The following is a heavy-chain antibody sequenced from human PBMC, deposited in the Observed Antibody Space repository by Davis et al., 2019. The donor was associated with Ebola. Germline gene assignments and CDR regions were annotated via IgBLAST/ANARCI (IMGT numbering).Heavy chain of an antibody. J-gene: IGHJ4*02. CDR3: NAGIVVVVAATPFDY. D-gene: IGHD2-15*01. Sequence: GESLKISCAASGFTFNIFDMHWVRQAPGRGLEWVAFVRSHGSDDHYADSVKGRFTISRDNSKNTLYLQMNSLKTEDTAVYYCNAGIVVVVAATPFDYWGQGTLVTVSS. CDR2: VRSHGSDD. V-gene: IGHV3-30*02. CDR1: GFTFNIFD.